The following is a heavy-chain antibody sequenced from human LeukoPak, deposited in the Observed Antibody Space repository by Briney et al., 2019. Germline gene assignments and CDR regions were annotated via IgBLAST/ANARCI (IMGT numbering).Heavy chain of an antibody. Sequence: SQTLSLTCAISGDSVSNNSAAWNWIRQSPSRGLEWLGRTYYRSKWYNDYAVSVKSRITINPDTSKNQFSLQLNSVTPEDTAVYYCARVVVAPVAGTSYYYYYGMDVWGQGTTVTVSS. J-gene: IGHJ6*02. CDR3: ARVVVAPVAGTSYYYYYGMDV. CDR2: TYYRSKWYN. CDR1: GDSVSNNSAA. D-gene: IGHD6-19*01. V-gene: IGHV6-1*01.